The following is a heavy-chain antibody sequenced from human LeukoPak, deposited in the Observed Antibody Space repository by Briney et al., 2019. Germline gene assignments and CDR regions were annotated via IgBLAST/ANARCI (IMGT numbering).Heavy chain of an antibody. CDR3: ASLQYYDILTGYSEDAFDI. J-gene: IGHJ3*02. CDR2: IYYSGST. CDR1: GGSISSYY. Sequence: SQTLSLTCTVSGGSISSYYWSWIRQPPGKGLEWIGYIYYSGSTNYNPSLKSRVTISVDTSKNQFSLKLSSVTAADTAVYYCASLQYYDILTGYSEDAFDIWGQGTMVTVSS. D-gene: IGHD3-9*01. V-gene: IGHV4-59*01.